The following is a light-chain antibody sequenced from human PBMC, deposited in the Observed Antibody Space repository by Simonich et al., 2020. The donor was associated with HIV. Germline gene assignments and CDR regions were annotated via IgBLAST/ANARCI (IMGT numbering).Light chain of an antibody. V-gene: IGLV2-14*01. CDR3: ASWDDSLSGWV. CDR2: DVR. Sequence: QSALTQPASVSGSPGQSITISCTGTSSDVGGYNYVSWYQQHPGKAPKLMLYDVRKRPPGVSNRFSGSKSGASASLAISGLRSEDEADYYCASWDDSLSGWVFGGGTKLTVL. CDR1: SSDVGGYNY. J-gene: IGLJ3*02.